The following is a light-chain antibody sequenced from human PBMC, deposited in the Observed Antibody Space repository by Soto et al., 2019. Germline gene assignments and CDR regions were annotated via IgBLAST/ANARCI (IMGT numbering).Light chain of an antibody. CDR2: AAS. J-gene: IGKJ1*01. CDR1: QSVSSSY. Sequence: EIVLTQSPGTLSLSPGERATLSCRASQSVSSSYLAWYQPKRGQAPRLLFYAASSRATRIPDRVSGSGSGTTFTITSSRLEHYEFAVYQYHQYGSSPWTFGQGTKVEIK. V-gene: IGKV3-20*01. CDR3: HQYGSSPWT.